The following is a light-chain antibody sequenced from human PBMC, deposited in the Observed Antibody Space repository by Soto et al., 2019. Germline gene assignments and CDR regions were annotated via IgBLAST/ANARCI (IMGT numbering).Light chain of an antibody. V-gene: IGKV3-20*01. CDR3: QQYGSSPQT. CDR1: QSVSSSY. J-gene: IGKJ1*01. Sequence: EIVLTQSPGTLSLSPGERATLSCRASQSVSSSYLAWYQQKPGQATRLLIYDASNRATGIPARFSGSGSGTDFTLTISRLEPEDFAVYYCQQYGSSPQTVGQGTKVDIK. CDR2: DAS.